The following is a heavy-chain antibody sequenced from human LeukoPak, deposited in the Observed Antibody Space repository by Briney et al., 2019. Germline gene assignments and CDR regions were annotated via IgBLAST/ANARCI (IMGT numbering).Heavy chain of an antibody. V-gene: IGHV3-48*04. Sequence: GGSLRLSCAASGFTFSSYSKNWVRQAPGKGLEWVSYISSSSSTIYYADSVKGRFTISRDNAKNSLYLQMNSLRAEDTAVYYCAIRRYGSGRLDWGQGTLVTVSS. CDR2: ISSSSSTI. CDR3: AIRRYGSGRLD. J-gene: IGHJ4*02. CDR1: GFTFSSYS. D-gene: IGHD3-10*01.